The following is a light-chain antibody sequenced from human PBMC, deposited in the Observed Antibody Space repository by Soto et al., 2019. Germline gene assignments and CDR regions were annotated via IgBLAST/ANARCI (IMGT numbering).Light chain of an antibody. CDR1: QSLLHSNGKTY. Sequence: EIVMTQTPLSLSVTPGQPASISCKSSQSLLHSNGKTYFYWHMQKPGQPPQLLIYEVSSRFSGVXDXXSGSGSGTDFTLKISRVEAEDVGVYYCMQSLQLPVTFGGGTKVEIK. CDR2: EVS. V-gene: IGKV2D-29*01. J-gene: IGKJ4*01. CDR3: MQSLQLPVT.